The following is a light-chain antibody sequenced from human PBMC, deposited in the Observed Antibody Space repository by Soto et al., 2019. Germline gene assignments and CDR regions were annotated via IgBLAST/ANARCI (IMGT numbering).Light chain of an antibody. CDR1: QSVSSSQ. V-gene: IGKV3-20*01. Sequence: EIVLTQSPGTLSLSPGERATLSCRASQSVSSSQLAWYQKKPGQAPRLLIYGASSRASGIADRFSGSGSGTDFTLTISRVDPEDLAVYYCQQYGGSSPITFGHGTGMEIK. J-gene: IGKJ5*01. CDR3: QQYGGSSPIT. CDR2: GAS.